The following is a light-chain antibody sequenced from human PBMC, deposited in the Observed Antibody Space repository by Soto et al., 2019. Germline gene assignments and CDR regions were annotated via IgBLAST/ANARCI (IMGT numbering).Light chain of an antibody. V-gene: IGKV3-15*01. Sequence: EIVMTQSPVILSVSPGERATLSCRASQSVGTNLAWYQQKPGQAPRLLISGAATRATGIPARFSGRGSGTEFTLTVSSLQSEDFATYYCQQSYSTPPPTFGGGTKVEIK. CDR2: GAA. CDR3: QQSYSTPPPT. J-gene: IGKJ4*01. CDR1: QSVGTN.